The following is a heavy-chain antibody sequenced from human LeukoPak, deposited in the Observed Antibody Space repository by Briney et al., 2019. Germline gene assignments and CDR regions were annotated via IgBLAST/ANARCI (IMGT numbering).Heavy chain of an antibody. J-gene: IGHJ3*02. V-gene: IGHV3-9*02. D-gene: IGHD3-3*01. CDR3: AKGQYYDFWSGYPADHAFDI. CDR1: GFTSDDYA. CDR2: ISWNSGSI. Sequence: TGGSLRLSCAASGFTSDDYAMHWVRQAPGKGLEWVSGISWNSGSIGYADSVKGRFTISRDNAKNSLYLQMNSLRAEDTALYYCAKGQYYDFWSGYPADHAFDIWGQGTMVTVSS.